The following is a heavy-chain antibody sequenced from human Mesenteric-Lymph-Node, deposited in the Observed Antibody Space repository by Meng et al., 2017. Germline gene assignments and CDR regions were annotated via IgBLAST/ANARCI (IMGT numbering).Heavy chain of an antibody. V-gene: IGHV4-34*01. CDR3: ARGVGSYRRLYYFDY. CDR1: GGSFSGYY. Sequence: SETLSLTCAVYGGSFSGYYWSWIRQPPGKGLEWIGEINHSGSTNYNPSLKSRVTISVDTSKNQFSLKLSSVTAADTAVYYCARGVGSYRRLYYFDYWGQGTLVTVSS. J-gene: IGHJ4*02. D-gene: IGHD1-26*01. CDR2: INHSGST.